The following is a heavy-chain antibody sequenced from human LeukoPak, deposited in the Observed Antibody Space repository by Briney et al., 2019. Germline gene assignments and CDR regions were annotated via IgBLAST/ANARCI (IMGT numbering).Heavy chain of an antibody. CDR1: GFTFSRSA. CDR2: IIYSGGAT. Sequence: GGSLRLSCAASGFTFSRSAMTWVRQGPGTGLEFVASIIYSGGATYYADSVKGRFTISRDNSKNTLYLQMNSLRAEDTALYYCAKDGLYYDGSEHVYYFDSWGQGTLATVSS. J-gene: IGHJ4*02. V-gene: IGHV3-23*01. CDR3: AKDGLYYDGSEHVYYFDS. D-gene: IGHD3-22*01.